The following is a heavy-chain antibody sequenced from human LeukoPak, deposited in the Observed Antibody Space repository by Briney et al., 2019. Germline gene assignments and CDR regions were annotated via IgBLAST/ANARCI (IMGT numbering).Heavy chain of an antibody. CDR3: ARTERSGIAAAGTKKFDY. V-gene: IGHV1-2*02. CDR2: INPNSGGT. Sequence: ASVKVSCKASGYTFSDYYIHWVRQAPGQGLEWMGWINPNSGGTNYAQKFQGRVTMTRDTSISTAYMELSRLRSDDTAVYYCARTERSGIAAAGTKKFDYWGQGTLVTVSS. J-gene: IGHJ4*02. CDR1: GYTFSDYY. D-gene: IGHD6-13*01.